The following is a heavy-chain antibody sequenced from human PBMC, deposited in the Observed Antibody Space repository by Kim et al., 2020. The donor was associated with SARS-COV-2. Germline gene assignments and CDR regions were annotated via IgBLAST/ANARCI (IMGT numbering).Heavy chain of an antibody. CDR3: ARGRAGVVPSPILGLGPYYDYYAMDV. J-gene: IGHJ6*02. Sequence: SETLSLTCAVFGGSFSGYHWTWIRQSPGKGLEWIGEINHSGGTNCNPSLKSRVTISLDTSKNQFSLKLGSVSAADTAVYYRARGRAGVVPSPILGLGPYYDYYAMDVWGQGTTITVSS. CDR1: GGSFSGYH. V-gene: IGHV4-34*01. CDR2: INHSGGT. D-gene: IGHD3-3*01.